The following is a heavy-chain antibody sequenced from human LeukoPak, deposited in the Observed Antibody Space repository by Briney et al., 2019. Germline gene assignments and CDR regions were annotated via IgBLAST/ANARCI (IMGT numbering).Heavy chain of an antibody. D-gene: IGHD7-27*01. CDR2: IKQDGSEK. V-gene: IGHV3-7*01. Sequence: GGSLRLSCAASGFTFSSYWMSWVRQAPGKGLEWVANIKQDGSEKYYVDSVKGRFTISRDNARNSLYLQMNSLRAEDTAVYYCARDGALGTFDYWGQGTLVTVSS. CDR3: ARDGALGTFDY. CDR1: GFTFSSYW. J-gene: IGHJ4*02.